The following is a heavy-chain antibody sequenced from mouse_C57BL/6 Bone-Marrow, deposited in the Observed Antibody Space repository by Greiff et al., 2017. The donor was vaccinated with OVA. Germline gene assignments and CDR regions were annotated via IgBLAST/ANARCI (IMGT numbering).Heavy chain of an antibody. J-gene: IGHJ2*01. CDR1: GYTFTSYG. CDR3: ARRGIYDGDLDY. CDR2: IYPRSGHT. Sequence: LQESGAELARPGASVKLSCKASGYTFTSYGISWVKQRTGQGLEWIGEIYPRSGHTYYNEKFKGKATLTADKSSSTAYMELRSLTSEDSAVEVWARRGIYDGDLDYGGKGTTRTGSS. V-gene: IGHV1-81*01. D-gene: IGHD2-3*01.